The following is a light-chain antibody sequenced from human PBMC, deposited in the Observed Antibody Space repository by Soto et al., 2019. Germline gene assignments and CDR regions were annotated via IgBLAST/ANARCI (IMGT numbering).Light chain of an antibody. J-gene: IGKJ5*01. Sequence: EIVLTQSPATLSLSPGERATLSCRASQSVSIYLAWYQQKPGQAPRLLIYDASSRVTGIPARFSGSGSGTDFTLTISSLEPEDFAVYYCQQRSTWPLITFGQGTRLEIK. CDR3: QQRSTWPLIT. CDR2: DAS. CDR1: QSVSIY. V-gene: IGKV3-11*01.